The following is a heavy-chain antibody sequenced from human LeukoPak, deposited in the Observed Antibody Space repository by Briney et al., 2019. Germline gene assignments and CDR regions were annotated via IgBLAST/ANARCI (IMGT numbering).Heavy chain of an antibody. CDR2: ISSSGSGDNT. D-gene: IGHD3-3*01. J-gene: IGHJ6*02. V-gene: IGHV3-23*01. CDR1: GVTLSTYA. CDR3: ARAQEGYDFWSGYGYYYGMDV. Sequence: GGSLRLSCAASGVTLSTYAMSWARQAPGKGLEWVSGISSSGSGDNTYYADSVKGRFTISRDSSKNTLFLHMNTLRAEDTAIYYCARAQEGYDFWSGYGYYYGMDVWGQGTTVTVSS.